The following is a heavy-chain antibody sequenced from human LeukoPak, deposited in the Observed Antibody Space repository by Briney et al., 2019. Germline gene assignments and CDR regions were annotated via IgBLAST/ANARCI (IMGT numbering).Heavy chain of an antibody. CDR1: GFTFSIYS. J-gene: IGHJ4*02. CDR3: ARGGQYSYGLFDY. CDR2: ISSSSSTI. V-gene: IGHV3-48*01. D-gene: IGHD5-18*01. Sequence: GGSLRLSCAVSGFTFSIYSMSWVRQAPGKGLEWVSYISSSSSTISYADSVKGRFTISRDNAENSLYLQMNSLRAEDTAVYYCARGGQYSYGLFDYWGQGTLVTVSS.